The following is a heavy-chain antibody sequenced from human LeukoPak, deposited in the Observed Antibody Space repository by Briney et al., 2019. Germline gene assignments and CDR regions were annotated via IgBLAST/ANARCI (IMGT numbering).Heavy chain of an antibody. Sequence: GGSLRLSCAGSGFIFSSHAMSWVRQTPGKGLEWVSATSDSGGNTYHADSVRGRFTISRDNSKNTLYLQMNSLRAEDTAVYYCARDRGGYNYDFNFDYWGQGTLVTVSS. CDR3: ARDRGGYNYDFNFDY. D-gene: IGHD5-24*01. V-gene: IGHV3-23*01. CDR2: TSDSGGNT. J-gene: IGHJ4*02. CDR1: GFIFSSHA.